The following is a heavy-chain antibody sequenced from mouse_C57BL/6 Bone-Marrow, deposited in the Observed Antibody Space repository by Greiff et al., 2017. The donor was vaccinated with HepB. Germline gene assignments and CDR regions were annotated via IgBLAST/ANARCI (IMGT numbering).Heavy chain of an antibody. CDR2: ISSGGSYT. CDR3: ARQAFFDY. Sequence: DVQLVESGGDLVKPGGSLKLSCAASGFTFSSYGMSWVRQTPDKRLEWVATISSGGSYTYYPDSVKGRFTISRDNAKNTLYLQMSSLKSEDTAMYYCARQAFFDYWGQGTTLTVSS. J-gene: IGHJ2*01. V-gene: IGHV5-6*01. CDR1: GFTFSSYG.